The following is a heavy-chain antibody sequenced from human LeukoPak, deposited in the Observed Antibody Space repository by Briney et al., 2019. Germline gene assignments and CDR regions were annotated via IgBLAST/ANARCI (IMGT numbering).Heavy chain of an antibody. CDR1: GSTFSSYG. Sequence: PGGSLRLSCAASGSTFSSYGMHWVRQAPGKGLEWVAVISYDGSNKYYADSVKGRFTISRDNSKNTLYLQMNSLRAEDTAMYHCAKDAGSSGYLVDYWGQGTLVTVSS. J-gene: IGHJ4*02. CDR2: ISYDGSNK. CDR3: AKDAGSSGYLVDY. V-gene: IGHV3-30*18. D-gene: IGHD3-22*01.